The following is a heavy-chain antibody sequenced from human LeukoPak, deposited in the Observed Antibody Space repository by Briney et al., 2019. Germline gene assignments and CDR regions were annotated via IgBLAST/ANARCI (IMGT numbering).Heavy chain of an antibody. CDR2: IIPILGIA. V-gene: IGHV1-69*04. J-gene: IGHJ6*02. D-gene: IGHD6-13*01. Sequence: SVKVSCKASRGTFSSYAISWVRQAPGQGLEWMGRIIPILGIANYAQKFQGRVTITADKSTSTAYMELSSLRSEDTAVYYCAREPAAGGYYYYGMDVWGQGTTVTVSS. CDR3: AREPAAGGYYYYGMDV. CDR1: RGTFSSYA.